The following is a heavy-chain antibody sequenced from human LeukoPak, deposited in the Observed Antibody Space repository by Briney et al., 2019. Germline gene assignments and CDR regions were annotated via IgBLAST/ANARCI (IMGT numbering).Heavy chain of an antibody. D-gene: IGHD3-16*01. CDR3: VREVGRPKTFYFDS. CDR1: GFVFSRDN. CDR2: ISETI. J-gene: IGHJ4*02. V-gene: IGHV3-48*04. Sequence: GGSLRLSCIASGFVFSRDNMNWVRQAPGKGLEWVAHISETIYYADSVQGRFTISRDNAKNLLYPQMSNLRVDDTAMYYCVREVGRPKTFYFDSWGRGTPVTVSS.